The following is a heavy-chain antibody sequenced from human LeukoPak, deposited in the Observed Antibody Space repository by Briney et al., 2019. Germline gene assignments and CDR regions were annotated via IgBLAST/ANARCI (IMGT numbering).Heavy chain of an antibody. CDR2: ISSSGSTI. J-gene: IGHJ4*02. Sequence: GGSLRLSCAASGFTFSSYEMNWVRQAPGKGLEWVSYISSSGSTIYYADSVKGRFTISKDIAKNTLQMNSLRGEDTAVYYCVKHSGSVYGSSDSWGQGTLVTVSS. CDR1: GFTFSSYE. CDR3: VKHSGSVYGSSDS. D-gene: IGHD1-1*01. V-gene: IGHV3-48*03.